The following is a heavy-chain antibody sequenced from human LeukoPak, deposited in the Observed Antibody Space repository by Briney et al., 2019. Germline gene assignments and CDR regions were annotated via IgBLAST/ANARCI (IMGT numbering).Heavy chain of an antibody. J-gene: IGHJ5*02. V-gene: IGHV4-39*01. D-gene: IGHD6-6*01. Sequence: SETLSLTCTVSGGSISSNNYYWGWMRQPPGKGLEWIGHIYYDGRTYYNPSLKSRVTMSVDTSKNQFSLKLSSVTAADTAVYYCARHRGSSSEFDPWGLGTLATISS. CDR1: GGSISSNNYY. CDR3: ARHRGSSSEFDP. CDR2: IYYDGRT.